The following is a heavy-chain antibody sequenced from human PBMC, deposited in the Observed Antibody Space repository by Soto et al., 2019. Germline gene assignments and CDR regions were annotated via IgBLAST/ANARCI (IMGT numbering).Heavy chain of an antibody. Sequence: GGSLRLSCAASGFTLSSYSMNWVRQAPGKGLEWVSSISSSSYKYYADSVKGRFTISRDNAKNTLYLQMNSLRAEDTAVYYCARDPRTYYDILAYFDYWGQGTPVTVSS. CDR3: ARDPRTYYDILAYFDY. V-gene: IGHV3-21*01. J-gene: IGHJ4*02. D-gene: IGHD3-9*01. CDR2: ISSSSYK. CDR1: GFTLSSYS.